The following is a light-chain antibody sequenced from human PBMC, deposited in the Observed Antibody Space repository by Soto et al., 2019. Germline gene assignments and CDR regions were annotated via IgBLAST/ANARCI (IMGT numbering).Light chain of an antibody. J-gene: IGKJ4*01. V-gene: IGKV3-15*01. CDR3: QQSNNWPDT. CDR1: QSVSSN. CDR2: GAS. Sequence: EIVMAQSPATLSVSRGERATRCCGASQSVSSNLAWYQQKPGQAPRLLIYGASTRATGIPARFSGSGSGTEFTLTISSLQSEDFAVYYCQQSNNWPDTFGGGTKVDI.